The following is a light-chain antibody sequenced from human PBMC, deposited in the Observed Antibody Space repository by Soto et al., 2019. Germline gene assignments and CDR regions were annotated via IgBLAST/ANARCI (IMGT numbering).Light chain of an antibody. CDR2: EVN. J-gene: IGLJ1*01. V-gene: IGLV2-8*01. CDR1: SSDVGTYNY. Sequence: QSVLTQPPSASGSPGRSVTISCTGASSDVGTYNYVSWYQQHPGKAPKLIMYEVNKRPSGVPDRFSGSKSGNTASLTVSGLQAEDDADYYCSSYAGNNIYVFGTGTKLTVL. CDR3: SSYAGNNIYV.